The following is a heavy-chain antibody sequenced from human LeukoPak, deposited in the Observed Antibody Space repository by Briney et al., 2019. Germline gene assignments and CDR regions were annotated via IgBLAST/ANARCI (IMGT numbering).Heavy chain of an antibody. CDR3: ARSPVTMIVVVKEIDY. CDR1: GYTFTGYY. V-gene: IGHV1-2*02. D-gene: IGHD3-22*01. Sequence: ASVKVSCKASGYTFTGYYMHWVRQAPGQGLEWMGWISPNSGGTNYAQKFQGRVTMTRDTSISTAYMELSRLRSDDTAVYYCARSPVTMIVVVKEIDYWGQGTLVTVSS. CDR2: ISPNSGGT. J-gene: IGHJ4*02.